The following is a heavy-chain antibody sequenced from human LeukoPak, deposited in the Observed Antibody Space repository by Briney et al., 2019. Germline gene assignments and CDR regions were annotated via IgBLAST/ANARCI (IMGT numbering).Heavy chain of an antibody. CDR3: ARVRITMAEGYYYMDV. J-gene: IGHJ6*03. D-gene: IGHD3-10*01. V-gene: IGHV3-48*01. CDR2: ISSSSSTI. Sequence: PGGSLRLSCAASGFTFSSYSMNWVRQAPGKGLEWVSYISSSSSTIYYADSVKGRFTISRDNAKNSLYLQMNSLRAEDTAVYYCARVRITMAEGYYYMDVRGKGTTVTVSS. CDR1: GFTFSSYS.